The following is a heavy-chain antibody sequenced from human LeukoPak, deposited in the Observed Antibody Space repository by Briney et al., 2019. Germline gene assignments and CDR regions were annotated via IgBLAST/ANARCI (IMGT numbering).Heavy chain of an antibody. Sequence: PGGFLRLSCAASGFSFSSYWMGWVRQAPGKGLEWVANIKRDGSEKYYVDSVKGRFTISRDNAKNSLYLQMNSLRAEDTAVYYCAREGPITDYWGQGTLVTVSS. CDR1: GFSFSSYW. CDR3: AREGPITDY. CDR2: IKRDGSEK. V-gene: IGHV3-7*01. J-gene: IGHJ4*02.